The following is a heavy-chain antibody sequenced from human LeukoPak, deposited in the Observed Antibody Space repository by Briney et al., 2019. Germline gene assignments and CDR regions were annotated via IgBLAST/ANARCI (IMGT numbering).Heavy chain of an antibody. CDR2: IYYSGST. D-gene: IGHD3-22*01. V-gene: IGHV4-59*01. CDR1: GGSISNYY. J-gene: IGHJ5*02. Sequence: SETLSLTCTVSGGSISNYYWSWIRQPPGKGLEWIGYIYYSGSTNYNPSLKSRVTISVDTSKNQFSLKLSSVTAADTAVYYCAREKEYYYDSSGYYRWFDPWGQGTLVTVSS. CDR3: AREKEYYYDSSGYYRWFDP.